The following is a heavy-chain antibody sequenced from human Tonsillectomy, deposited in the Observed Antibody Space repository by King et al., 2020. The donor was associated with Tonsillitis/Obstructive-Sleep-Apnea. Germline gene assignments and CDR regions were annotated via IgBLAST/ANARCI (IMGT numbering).Heavy chain of an antibody. Sequence: VQLVQSGAEVKKPGASGKVSCKASGYTFTGYYMHWVRQAPGQGLEGMGWINPYSGGTNYAQKFQGWVTMTRDTSISTAYMELSRRRSDDTAVYYCATSRGPVGATAPHAFDIWGQGTMVTVSS. D-gene: IGHD1-26*01. V-gene: IGHV1-2*04. CDR3: ATSRGPVGATAPHAFDI. CDR1: GYTFTGYY. J-gene: IGHJ3*02. CDR2: INPYSGGT.